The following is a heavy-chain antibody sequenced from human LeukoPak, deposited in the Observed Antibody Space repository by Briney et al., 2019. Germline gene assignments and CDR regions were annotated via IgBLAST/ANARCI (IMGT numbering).Heavy chain of an antibody. CDR2: IYYSGST. CDR3: ARGGSGLGGAFDI. D-gene: IGHD3-10*01. V-gene: IGHV4-30-4*08. J-gene: IGHJ3*02. CDR1: GGSISSGDYY. Sequence: SETLSLTCTVSGGSISSGDYYWSWLRHPPGKGLDGFGYIYYSGSTYYNPSVKTRVTISVDTSKNQFSLELSSVTAADTAVYYCARGGSGLGGAFDIWGQGTMVTVSS.